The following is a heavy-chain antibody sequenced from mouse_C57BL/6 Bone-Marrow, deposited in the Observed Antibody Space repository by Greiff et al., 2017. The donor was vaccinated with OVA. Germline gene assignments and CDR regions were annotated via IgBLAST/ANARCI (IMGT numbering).Heavy chain of an antibody. V-gene: IGHV5-9-1*02. CDR2: ISSGGDYI. Sequence: EVKLMESGEGLVKPGGSLKLSCAASGFTFSSYAMSWVRQTPEKRLEWVAYISSGGDYIYYADTVKGRFTISRDNARNTLYLQMSSLKSEDTAMYYCTRGFYDYDGYYAMDYWGQGTSVTVSS. CDR1: GFTFSSYA. D-gene: IGHD2-4*01. J-gene: IGHJ4*01. CDR3: TRGFYDYDGYYAMDY.